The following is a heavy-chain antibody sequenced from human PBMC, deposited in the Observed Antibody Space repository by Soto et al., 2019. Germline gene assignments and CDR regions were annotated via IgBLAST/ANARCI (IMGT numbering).Heavy chain of an antibody. V-gene: IGHV4-39*01. D-gene: IGHD3-22*01. CDR2: IYYLGNT. CDR3: AGLYPYDSSGYHLAY. Sequence: VSGGSINSSSSYWGWIRQPPGKGLEWVGSIYYLGNTYYNPSLGSRVTISLDTSKNQFSLRLSSVTAADTAVFYCAGLYPYDSSGYHLAYWGQGSLVTVSS. J-gene: IGHJ4*02. CDR1: GGSINSSSSY.